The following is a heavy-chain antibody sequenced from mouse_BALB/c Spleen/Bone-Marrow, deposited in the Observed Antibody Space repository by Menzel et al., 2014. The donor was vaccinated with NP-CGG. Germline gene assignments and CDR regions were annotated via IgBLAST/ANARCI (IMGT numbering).Heavy chain of an antibody. CDR2: ISNGGGST. V-gene: IGHV5-12*02. Sequence: EVQRVESGGGLVQPGGSLKLSCATSGFTFSDYYMYWVRQTPEKRLEWVAYISNGGGSTYYPDTVKGRFTISRDNAKNTLYLQMSRLKSEDTATYYCARPLYDGYYVAYWGQGTLVTVSA. CDR1: GFTFSDYY. CDR3: ARPLYDGYYVAY. D-gene: IGHD2-3*01. J-gene: IGHJ3*01.